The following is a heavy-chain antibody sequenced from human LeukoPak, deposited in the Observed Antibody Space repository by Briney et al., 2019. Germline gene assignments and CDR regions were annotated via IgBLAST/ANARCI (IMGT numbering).Heavy chain of an antibody. V-gene: IGHV5-51*01. CDR1: GYSFTSYW. D-gene: IGHD3-22*01. J-gene: IGHJ4*02. Sequence: GESLKISCKGSGYSFTSYWIGWVRQIPGKALEWMGIIYPGDSDTRYSPSFQGQVTISADKSISTAYLQWSSLKASDTAMYYCARLGELGYYDSSGYPYYFDYWGQGTLVTVSS. CDR2: IYPGDSDT. CDR3: ARLGELGYYDSSGYPYYFDY.